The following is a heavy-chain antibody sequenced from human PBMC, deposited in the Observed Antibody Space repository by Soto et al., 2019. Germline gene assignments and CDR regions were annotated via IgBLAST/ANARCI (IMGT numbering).Heavy chain of an antibody. J-gene: IGHJ6*03. CDR3: ARRYYDFWSGPQYYYYYMDV. CDR2: IYPGDSDT. D-gene: IGHD3-3*01. V-gene: IGHV5-51*01. Sequence: GESLKISCKGSGYSFTSYWIGWVRQMPGKGLEWMGIIYPGDSDTRYSPSLQGQVTISADKSISTAYLQWSSLKASDTAMYYCARRYYDFWSGPQYYYYYMDVWGKGTTVTVSS. CDR1: GYSFTSYW.